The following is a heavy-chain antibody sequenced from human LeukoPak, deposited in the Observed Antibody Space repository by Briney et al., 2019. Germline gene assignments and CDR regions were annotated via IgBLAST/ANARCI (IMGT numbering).Heavy chain of an antibody. D-gene: IGHD4-17*01. CDR3: ARSSYGDYDFDY. Sequence: SETLSLTCTVSGGSIGSYYWSWIRQPPGKGLEWIGYIYHSGSTNYNPSLKSRVTISVDTSKNQFSLKLSSVTAADTAVYYCARSSYGDYDFDYWGQGTLVTVSS. CDR1: GGSIGSYY. V-gene: IGHV4-59*01. J-gene: IGHJ4*02. CDR2: IYHSGST.